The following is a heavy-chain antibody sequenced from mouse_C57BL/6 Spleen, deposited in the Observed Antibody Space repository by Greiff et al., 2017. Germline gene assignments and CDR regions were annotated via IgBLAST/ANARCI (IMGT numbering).Heavy chain of an antibody. J-gene: IGHJ4*01. Sequence: VQLKESGPGLVQPSQSLSITCTVSGFSLTSYGVHWVRQSPGKGLEWLGVIWSGGSTDYNAAFISRLSISKDNSKSQVFFKMNSLQADDTAIYYCARTITTVVALYYYAMDYWGQGTSVTVSS. V-gene: IGHV2-2*01. CDR3: ARTITTVVALYYYAMDY. D-gene: IGHD1-1*01. CDR2: IWSGGST. CDR1: GFSLTSYG.